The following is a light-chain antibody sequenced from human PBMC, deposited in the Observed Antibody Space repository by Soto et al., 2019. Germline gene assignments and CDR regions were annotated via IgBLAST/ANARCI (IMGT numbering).Light chain of an antibody. CDR1: QTLYNN. V-gene: IGKV3-15*01. CDR3: QQYSDWPLT. J-gene: IGKJ4*01. Sequence: EIVMTQSPATLSVSPGERATLSCRASQTLYNNLAWYQQKLGQAPRLLIYGASARATDIPARFSGSGSGTEFTLTISGLQSEDFAIYYGQQYSDWPLTVGGGTKVEIK. CDR2: GAS.